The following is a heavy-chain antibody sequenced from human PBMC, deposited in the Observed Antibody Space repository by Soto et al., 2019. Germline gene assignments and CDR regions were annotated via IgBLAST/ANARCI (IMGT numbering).Heavy chain of an antibody. CDR2: IWYDGSNK. J-gene: IGHJ4*02. Sequence: QVQLVESGGGVVQPGRYLRLSCAASGFTFSSYGMHWVRQAPGKGLEWVAVIWYDGSNKYYAVSVKGRFTISRDNSKNTLYRQMNSLRAEDTAVYYCARDRMVRGSYSFDYWGQGTLVTVSS. V-gene: IGHV3-33*01. CDR3: ARDRMVRGSYSFDY. D-gene: IGHD1-26*01. CDR1: GFTFSSYG.